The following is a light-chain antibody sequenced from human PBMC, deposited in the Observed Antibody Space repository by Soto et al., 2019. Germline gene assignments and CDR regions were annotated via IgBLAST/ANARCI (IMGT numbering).Light chain of an antibody. J-gene: IGKJ1*01. CDR3: PQYNNWPPWT. CDR2: GAS. CDR1: QSVSSN. Sequence: EIVMTQSPATLSVSPGERATLSCRASQSVSSNLAWYQQKPGQAPRLLIYGASPRATGIPARFSGSGSGTEFTLTISSLQSEDFAVYYCPQYNNWPPWTFGPAPNVDTK. V-gene: IGKV3-15*01.